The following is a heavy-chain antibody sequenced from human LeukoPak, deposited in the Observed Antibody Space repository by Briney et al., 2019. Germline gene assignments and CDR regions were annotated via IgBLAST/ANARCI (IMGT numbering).Heavy chain of an antibody. CDR2: ISYDGSNK. CDR1: GFTFSSYG. V-gene: IGHV3-30*18. Sequence: GGSLRLSCAASGFTFSSYGMHWVRQAPGKGLEWVAVISYDGSNKYYADSVKGRFTISRDNSKNTLYLQMNSLRAEDTAVYYCAKDLDSSGYNYYYGMDVWGQGTTVTVSS. CDR3: AKDLDSSGYNYYYGMDV. J-gene: IGHJ6*02. D-gene: IGHD3-22*01.